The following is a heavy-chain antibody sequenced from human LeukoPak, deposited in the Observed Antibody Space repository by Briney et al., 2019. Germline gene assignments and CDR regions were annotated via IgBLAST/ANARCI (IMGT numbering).Heavy chain of an antibody. CDR2: ISPGGGTT. CDR3: AKVRSGSANWALRIFDN. D-gene: IGHD1-1*01. Sequence: GGSLRLSCAVSGFAFGSEAMSWVRQSPARGLEWVASISPGGGTTYYADYVKGRFTISRDNSNNTLYVQMNSLRAEDTAVYYCAKVRSGSANWALRIFDNWGQGTLVTVTS. CDR1: GFAFGSEA. J-gene: IGHJ4*02. V-gene: IGHV3-23*01.